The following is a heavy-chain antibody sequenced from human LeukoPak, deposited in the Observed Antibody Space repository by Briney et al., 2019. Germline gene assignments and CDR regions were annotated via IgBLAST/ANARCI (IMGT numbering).Heavy chain of an antibody. CDR2: INPNSGGT. J-gene: IGHJ5*02. V-gene: IGHV1-2*02. CDR3: ARSEDYYGSGSFWFDP. CDR1: GYTFTGYY. D-gene: IGHD3-10*01. Sequence: ASVKVSCKASGYTFTGYYKHWVRQAPGQGLEWMGWINPNSGGTNYAQKFQGRVTMTRDTSISTAYMELSRLRSDDTAVYYCARSEDYYGSGSFWFDPWGQGTLVTVSS.